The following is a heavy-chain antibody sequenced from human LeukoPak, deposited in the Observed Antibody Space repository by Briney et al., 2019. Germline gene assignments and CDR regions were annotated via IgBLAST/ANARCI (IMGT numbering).Heavy chain of an antibody. CDR3: ARDYLRSRITMIVVVITPTY. V-gene: IGHV3-23*01. CDR2: ISSSGGST. CDR1: GFTFSSYA. J-gene: IGHJ4*02. Sequence: PGGSLRLSXAASGFTFSSYAMSWVRQAPGKGLEWVSAISSSGGSTYYADSVKGRFTISRDNSKNTLYLQMNSLRAEDTAVYYCARDYLRSRITMIVVVITPTYWGQGTLVTVSS. D-gene: IGHD3-22*01.